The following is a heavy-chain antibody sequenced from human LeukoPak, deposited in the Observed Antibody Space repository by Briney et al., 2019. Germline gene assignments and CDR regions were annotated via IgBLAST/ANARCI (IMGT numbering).Heavy chain of an antibody. CDR1: GFTFSHNG. J-gene: IGHJ4*02. CDR2: ISGSGGST. D-gene: IGHD2-2*01. CDR3: AKTRQDIVVVPAATFDY. Sequence: GGSLGLSCAASGFTFSHNGMSWVRQAPGKGLEWVSAISGSGGSTYYADSVKGRFTISRDNSKNTLYLQMNSLRAEDTAVYYCAKTRQDIVVVPAATFDYWGQGTLVTLSS. V-gene: IGHV3-23*01.